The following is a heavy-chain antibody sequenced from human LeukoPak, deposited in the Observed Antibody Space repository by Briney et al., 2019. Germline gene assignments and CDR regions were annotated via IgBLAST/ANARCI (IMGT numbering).Heavy chain of an antibody. Sequence: GGSLRLSCAASGFTFSSYAMHWVRQAPGKGLEWVAVISYDGSNKYYADSVKGRFTISRDNSKNTLYLQMNSLRAEDTAVYYCAREDGGNYGLDYWGQGTLVTVSS. CDR3: AREDGGNYGLDY. CDR2: ISYDGSNK. D-gene: IGHD4/OR15-4a*01. CDR1: GFTFSSYA. J-gene: IGHJ4*02. V-gene: IGHV3-30-3*01.